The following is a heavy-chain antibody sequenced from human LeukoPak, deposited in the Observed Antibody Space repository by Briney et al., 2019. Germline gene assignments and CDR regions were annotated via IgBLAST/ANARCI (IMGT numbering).Heavy chain of an antibody. CDR2: IYHSGST. Sequence: PSETLSLTCTVSGGSISSGGYYWSWIRQPPGKGLEWIGYIYHSGSTYYNPSLKSRVTIPVDTSKNQFSLKLSSVTAADTAVYYCARQAGISGIAAAAIMDVWGKGTTVTVSS. J-gene: IGHJ6*04. CDR1: GGSISSGGYY. V-gene: IGHV4-30-2*03. D-gene: IGHD6-13*01. CDR3: ARQAGISGIAAAAIMDV.